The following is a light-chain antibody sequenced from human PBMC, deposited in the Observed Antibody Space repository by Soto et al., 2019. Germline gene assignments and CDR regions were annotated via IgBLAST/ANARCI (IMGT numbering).Light chain of an antibody. Sequence: DIVMTQSPLSLPVTPGAPASISCRSSQSLLHSNGYNSLDWYLQKPGQSPQLLIYLGSNRSSGVPDRLSGSGSGTDFTLKISRVEAADVGVYYCMQALQTPRTFGQWTKLEIK. CDR2: LGS. CDR1: QSLLHSNGYNS. J-gene: IGKJ2*01. CDR3: MQALQTPRT. V-gene: IGKV2-28*01.